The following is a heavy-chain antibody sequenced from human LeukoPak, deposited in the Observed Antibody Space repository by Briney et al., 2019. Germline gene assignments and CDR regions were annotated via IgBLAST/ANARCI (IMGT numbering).Heavy chain of an antibody. Sequence: PGGSLRLSCAASGFTFSSYGMHWVRQAPGKGLEWVAFIRYDGSNKYYADSVKGRFTISRDNSKNTLYLQMNSLRAEDTAVYYCAKLYYYCDSSGYQPEDAFDIWGQGTMVTVSS. CDR1: GFTFSSYG. CDR2: IRYDGSNK. D-gene: IGHD3-22*01. V-gene: IGHV3-30*02. CDR3: AKLYYYCDSSGYQPEDAFDI. J-gene: IGHJ3*02.